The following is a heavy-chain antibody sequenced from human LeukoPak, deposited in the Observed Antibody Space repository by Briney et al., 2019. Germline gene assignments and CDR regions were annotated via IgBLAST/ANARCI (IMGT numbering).Heavy chain of an antibody. J-gene: IGHJ5*02. V-gene: IGHV1-2*02. CDR3: ARGRCCSDGNCYHNWFDP. CDR2: INPNSGGT. CDR1: GYTFTGYY. D-gene: IGHD2-15*01. Sequence: ASVKVSCKASGYTFTGYYMHWVRQAPGQGPEWMGWINPNSGGTDYAQKFQGRVTMTRDTSINTAYMEVISLRPDDTAVYYCARGRCCSDGNCYHNWFDPWGQGTLVIVSS.